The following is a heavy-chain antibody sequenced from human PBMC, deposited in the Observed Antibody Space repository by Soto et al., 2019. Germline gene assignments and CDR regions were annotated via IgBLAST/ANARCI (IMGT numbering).Heavy chain of an antibody. CDR3: AKDMDYSRAYYYYGMDV. D-gene: IGHD2-15*01. V-gene: IGHV3-43*01. CDR1: GFTFDDYT. CDR2: ISWDGGST. J-gene: IGHJ6*02. Sequence: GGSLRLSCAASGFTFDDYTMHWVRQAPGKGLEWVSLISWDGGSTYYADSVEGRFTISRDNSKNSLYLQMNSLRTEDTALYYCAKDMDYSRAYYYYGMDVWGQGTTVTVSS.